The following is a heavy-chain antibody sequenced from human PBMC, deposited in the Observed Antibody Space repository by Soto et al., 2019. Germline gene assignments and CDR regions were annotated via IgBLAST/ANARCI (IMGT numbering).Heavy chain of an antibody. CDR3: ARHSSTVTTYVAVSDGYYYYYMDV. Sequence: GESLKISCKGSGYSFTSYWIGWVRQMPGKGLEWMGIIYPGDSDTRYSPPLQGQVTIAADKSISTAYLPWSSLKASDTAMYYCARHSSTVTTYVAVSDGYYYYYMDVWGKGTTVTVSS. CDR1: GYSFTSYW. D-gene: IGHD4-4*01. V-gene: IGHV5-51*01. J-gene: IGHJ6*03. CDR2: IYPGDSDT.